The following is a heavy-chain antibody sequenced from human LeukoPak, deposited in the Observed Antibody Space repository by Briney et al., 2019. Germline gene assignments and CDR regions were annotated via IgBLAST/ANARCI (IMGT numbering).Heavy chain of an antibody. CDR2: IKEDGSEK. V-gene: IGHV3-7*03. D-gene: IGHD4-17*01. CDR3: AKARDYGDERSDFDY. Sequence: PGGSLRLSCAASGFTFSSSWMHWVRQAPGKGLEWVANIKEDGSEKYHADSVKGRFTISRDNSKNTLYLQMNSLRAEDTAVYYCAKARDYGDERSDFDYWGQGTLVTVSS. CDR1: GFTFSSSW. J-gene: IGHJ4*02.